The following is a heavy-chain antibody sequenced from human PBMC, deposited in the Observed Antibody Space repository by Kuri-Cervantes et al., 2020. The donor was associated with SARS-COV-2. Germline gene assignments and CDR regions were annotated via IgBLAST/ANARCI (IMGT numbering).Heavy chain of an antibody. Sequence: SETLSLTCTVSGGSISSGDYYWSWIRQPLGKGLEWIGYIYYSGSTYYNPSLKSRVTISVDTSKNQFSLKLSSVTAADTAVYYCARRESSRAFDYWGQGTLVTVSS. J-gene: IGHJ4*02. V-gene: IGHV4-30-4*08. CDR2: IYYSGST. D-gene: IGHD6-6*01. CDR3: ARRESSRAFDY. CDR1: GGSISSGDYY.